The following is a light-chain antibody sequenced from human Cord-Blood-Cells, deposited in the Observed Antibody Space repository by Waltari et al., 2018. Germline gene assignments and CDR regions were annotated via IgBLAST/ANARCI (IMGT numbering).Light chain of an antibody. CDR2: DAS. CDR3: QQRSNWPKT. CDR1: QSVSSY. Sequence: EIVLTQSPATLSLSPGDIATLSCRARQSVSSYLAWYQQKPGQAPRLLIYDASNRATGIPARFSGSGSGTDFTLTISSLEPEDFAVYYCQQRSNWPKTFGQGTKVEIK. J-gene: IGKJ1*01. V-gene: IGKV3-11*01.